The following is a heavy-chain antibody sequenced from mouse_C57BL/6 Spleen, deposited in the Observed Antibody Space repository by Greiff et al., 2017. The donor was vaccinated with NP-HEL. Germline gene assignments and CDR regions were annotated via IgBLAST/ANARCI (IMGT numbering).Heavy chain of an antibody. V-gene: IGHV1-39*01. D-gene: IGHD2-5*01. Sequence: VQLQQSGPELVKPGASVKISCKASGYSFTDYNMNWVKQSNGKSLEWIGVINPNYGTTSYNQKFKGKATLTVDQSSSTAYMQLNSLTSEDSAVYYCTRETGYSNYLYAMDYWGQGTSVTVSS. J-gene: IGHJ4*01. CDR2: INPNYGTT. CDR3: TRETGYSNYLYAMDY. CDR1: GYSFTDYN.